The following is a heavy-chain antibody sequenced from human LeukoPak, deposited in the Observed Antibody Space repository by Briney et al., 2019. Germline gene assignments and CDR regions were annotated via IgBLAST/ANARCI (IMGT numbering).Heavy chain of an antibody. J-gene: IGHJ3*02. V-gene: IGHV3-23*01. Sequence: GGSLRLSCAASGFTFSSYAMSWVRQAPGKGLEWVSAISGSGGSTYYADSVKGRFTISRDNAKNSLYLQMNSLRADDTAVYYCARDGAYYDILTGYLDIWGQGTRVTVSS. D-gene: IGHD3-9*01. CDR2: ISGSGGST. CDR1: GFTFSSYA. CDR3: ARDGAYYDILTGYLDI.